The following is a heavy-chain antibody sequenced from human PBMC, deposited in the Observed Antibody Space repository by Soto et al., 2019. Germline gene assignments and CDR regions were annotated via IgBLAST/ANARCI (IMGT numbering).Heavy chain of an antibody. Sequence: GSLRLSCAASGFMFSAYWMSWVRQAPGKGLEWVANIHGDGGKIYYVDSVKGRFTISRDNAKRSLYLQMNSLRAEDTAVYYCARDFYGGYTYGPGDYWGQGALVTVSS. CDR1: GFMFSAYW. V-gene: IGHV3-7*01. J-gene: IGHJ4*02. CDR3: ARDFYGGYTYGPGDY. CDR2: IHGDGGKI. D-gene: IGHD5-18*01.